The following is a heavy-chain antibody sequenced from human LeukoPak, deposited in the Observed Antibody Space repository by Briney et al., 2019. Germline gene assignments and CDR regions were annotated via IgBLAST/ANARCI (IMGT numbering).Heavy chain of an antibody. D-gene: IGHD1-14*01. J-gene: IGHJ4*02. CDR2: IYTSGST. Sequence: PSETLSLTCTVSGGSISRGSYYWSWIRQPAGKGLEWIGRIYTSGSTNYNPSLKSRVTISVDTSKNQFSLKLSSVTAADTAVYYCARGDKNLPLDYWGQGTLVTVSS. V-gene: IGHV4-61*02. CDR1: GGSISRGSYY. CDR3: ARGDKNLPLDY.